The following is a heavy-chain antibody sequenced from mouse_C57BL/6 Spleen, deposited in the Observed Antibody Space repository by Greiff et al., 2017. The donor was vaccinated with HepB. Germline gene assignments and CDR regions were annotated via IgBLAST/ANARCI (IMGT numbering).Heavy chain of an antibody. CDR1: GFNIKDDY. J-gene: IGHJ3*01. CDR2: IDPENGDT. Sequence: EVQLQQSGAELVRPGASVKLSCTASGFNIKDDYMHWVKQRPEQGLEWIGWIDPENGDTEYASKFQGKATITADTSSNTAYLQLSSLTSEDTAVYYFTPRGYGAYWGQGTLVTVSA. D-gene: IGHD1-2*01. CDR3: TPRGYGAY. V-gene: IGHV14-4*01.